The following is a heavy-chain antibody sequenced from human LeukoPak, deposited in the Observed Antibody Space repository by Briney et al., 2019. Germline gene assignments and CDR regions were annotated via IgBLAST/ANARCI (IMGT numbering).Heavy chain of an antibody. J-gene: IGHJ6*03. D-gene: IGHD7-27*01. Sequence: SETLPLTCAVYGGSFSGYYWRWIRQSPGKGVEWIGEINDSGSTNYDPSLKSRVTISVDTSKNQISLKLTSVTAADTAVYYCARVAGDPIYYYYYMDVWGKGTTVTVSS. CDR1: GGSFSGYY. CDR2: INDSGST. V-gene: IGHV4-34*01. CDR3: ARVAGDPIYYYYYMDV.